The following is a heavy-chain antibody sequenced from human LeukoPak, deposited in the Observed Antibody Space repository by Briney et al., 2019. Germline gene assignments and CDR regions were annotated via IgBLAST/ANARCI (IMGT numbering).Heavy chain of an antibody. J-gene: IGHJ6*03. CDR1: GVSISSGSYY. CDR2: IYHNGNT. Sequence: PSETLSLTCSVSGVSISSGSYYWGWIRQPPGMGLEWIGIIYHNGNTNYNPSLKSRVTISADTSRNQFSLRMDSVTAADTAVYYCAGLWDSTGLYFYYYMDVWGEATTVTVSS. CDR3: AGLWDSTGLYFYYYMDV. V-gene: IGHV4-39*01. D-gene: IGHD2/OR15-2a*01.